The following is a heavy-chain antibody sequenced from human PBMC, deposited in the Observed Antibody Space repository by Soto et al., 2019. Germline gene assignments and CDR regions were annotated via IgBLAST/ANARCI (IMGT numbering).Heavy chain of an antibody. D-gene: IGHD7-27*01. CDR2: ISGGGDAA. CDR3: ARKILGSTTRPKYWYFDL. CDR1: GFTFINYA. V-gene: IGHV3-23*01. J-gene: IGHJ2*01. Sequence: EVQVLESGGGLVQPGGSLRLSCAGSGFTFINYAMNWVRQAPGKGLEWVSSISGGGDAAFFPDSVRGRFTISRDNSKNTMALQMNRQGVDDPAVYYCARKILGSTTRPKYWYFDLWGRGTLVTVSS.